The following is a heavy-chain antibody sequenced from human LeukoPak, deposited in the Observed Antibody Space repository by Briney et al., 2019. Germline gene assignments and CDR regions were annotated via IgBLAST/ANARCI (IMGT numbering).Heavy chain of an antibody. CDR2: INHSGST. V-gene: IGHV4-34*01. CDR1: GGSFSGYY. J-gene: IGHJ4*02. Sequence: SETLSLTCAVYGGSFSGYYWSWIRQPPGKGLEWIGEINHSGSTNYNPSLKSRVTISVDTSKNQFSLKLSSVTAADTAVYYCAREVAVAGTGENYFDYWGQGTLVTVSS. D-gene: IGHD6-19*01. CDR3: AREVAVAGTGENYFDY.